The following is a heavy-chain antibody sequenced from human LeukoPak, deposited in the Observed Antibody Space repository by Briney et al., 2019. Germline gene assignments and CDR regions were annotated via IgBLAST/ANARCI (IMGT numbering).Heavy chain of an antibody. CDR3: AKLLETYYYDSSGYYY. CDR1: GFIFSTYA. D-gene: IGHD3-22*01. J-gene: IGHJ4*02. V-gene: IGHV3-23*01. Sequence: GGSLRLSCAASGFIFSTYAMTWLRQAPGKGLEWVSALSASGFNTYYADSVKGRFTISRDNLKNMLYLQMNSLRAEDTAVYYCAKLLETYYYDSSGYYYWGQGTLVTVSS. CDR2: LSASGFNT.